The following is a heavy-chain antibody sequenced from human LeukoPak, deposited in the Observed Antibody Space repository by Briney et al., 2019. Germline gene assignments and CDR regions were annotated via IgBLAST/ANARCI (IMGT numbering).Heavy chain of an antibody. V-gene: IGHV3-7*01. CDR3: ARDGEDWFDP. J-gene: IGHJ5*02. Sequence: GGSLRLSCAASGFTFSNYAVSWVRQAPGKGLEWVANIKQDGSEKYYVDSVKGRFTISRDNAKNSLYLQMNSLRAEDTAVYYCARDGEDWFDPWGQGTLVTVSS. D-gene: IGHD7-27*01. CDR2: IKQDGSEK. CDR1: GFTFSNYA.